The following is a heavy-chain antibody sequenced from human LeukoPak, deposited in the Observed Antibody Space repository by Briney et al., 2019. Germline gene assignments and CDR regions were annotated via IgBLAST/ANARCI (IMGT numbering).Heavy chain of an antibody. J-gene: IGHJ4*02. CDR1: GYPFTAFS. D-gene: IGHD3-16*01. Sequence: GASVKVSCKALGYPFTAFSLHWVRQAPGQGPEWMAIINPGIFTTTYAQKPQDRITVTSDTSTATVYMELRSLRLEDTAVYFCARDWAHGSFDLWGQGTLVTVSS. CDR3: ARDWAHGSFDL. CDR2: INPGIFTT. V-gene: IGHV1-46*01.